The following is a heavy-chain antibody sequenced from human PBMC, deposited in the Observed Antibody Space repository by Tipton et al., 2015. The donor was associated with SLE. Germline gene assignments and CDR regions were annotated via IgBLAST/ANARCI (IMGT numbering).Heavy chain of an antibody. D-gene: IGHD2-15*01. Sequence: TLSLTCTVSGGSISSYYWSWIRQPPGKGLEWIGYIYYSGSTNHNPSLKSRVTISVDTSKNQFSLKLSSVTAADTAVYYCAREVGARDAFDIWGQGTMATVSS. V-gene: IGHV4-59*01. CDR3: AREVGARDAFDI. CDR2: IYYSGST. CDR1: GGSISSYY. J-gene: IGHJ3*02.